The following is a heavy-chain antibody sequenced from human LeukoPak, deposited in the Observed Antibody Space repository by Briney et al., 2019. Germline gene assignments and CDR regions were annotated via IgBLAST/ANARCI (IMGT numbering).Heavy chain of an antibody. CDR1: GFTFSDYY. V-gene: IGHV3-11*06. Sequence: AGGSLRLSCAASGFTFSDYYMSWIRQAPGKGLEWVSYICSSSSYTNYADSVKGRFTISRDNAKNSLYLQMNSLRAEDTAVYYCARDRLVKGIDYWGQGTLVTVSS. CDR2: ICSSSSYT. CDR3: ARDRLVKGIDY. J-gene: IGHJ4*02. D-gene: IGHD2-2*01.